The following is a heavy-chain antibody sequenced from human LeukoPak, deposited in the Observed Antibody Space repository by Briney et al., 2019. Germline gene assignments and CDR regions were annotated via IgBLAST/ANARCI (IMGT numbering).Heavy chain of an antibody. J-gene: IGHJ4*02. CDR1: GFTFDDYA. Sequence: GGSLRLSCAASGFTFDDYAMHWVRQAPGKGLEWVSGISGSGGTTYYADSVKGRFTISRDNSKNTLYLQMNSLRAEDTAVYYCAKGRGIVVVPAANDYWGQGTLVTVSS. CDR3: AKGRGIVVVPAANDY. CDR2: ISGSGGTT. V-gene: IGHV3-23*01. D-gene: IGHD2-2*01.